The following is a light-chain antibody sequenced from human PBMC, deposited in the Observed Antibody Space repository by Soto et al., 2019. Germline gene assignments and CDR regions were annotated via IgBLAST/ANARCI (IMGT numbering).Light chain of an antibody. V-gene: IGKV1-17*01. Sequence: DIQMTQSPSSLSASVGDRVTITCRASQGITNDLGWYQQKPGNAPKRLIYGTSSLHSGVPSRFSGSGSGTEFTLTHSSLEPEDVATYYCLQHNSHPWTFCQGTKVEIK. J-gene: IGKJ1*01. CDR2: GTS. CDR3: LQHNSHPWT. CDR1: QGITND.